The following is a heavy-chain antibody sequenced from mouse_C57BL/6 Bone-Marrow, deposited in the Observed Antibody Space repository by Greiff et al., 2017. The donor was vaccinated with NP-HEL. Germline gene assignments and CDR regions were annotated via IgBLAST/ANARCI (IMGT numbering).Heavy chain of an antibody. Sequence: EVNLVESGGGLVQPGGSLKLSCAASGFTFSDYGMAWVRQAPRKGPEWVAFISNLAYSIYYADTVTGRFTISRENAKNTLYLEMSSLRSEDTAMYYCARRTAGYFDVWGTGTTVTVSS. J-gene: IGHJ1*03. CDR1: GFTFSDYG. CDR2: ISNLAYSI. V-gene: IGHV5-15*01. CDR3: ARRTAGYFDV. D-gene: IGHD6-1*01.